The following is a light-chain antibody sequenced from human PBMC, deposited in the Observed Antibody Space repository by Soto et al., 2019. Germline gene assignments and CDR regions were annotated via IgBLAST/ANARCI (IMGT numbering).Light chain of an antibody. V-gene: IGKV3-11*01. Sequence: EIVLTQSPATLSLSPGERATLSCRASQSVSSYLAWYQQKPGQAPRLLIYDASNRATGIPARFSGSGSGTDFPLTISSLEPEDFAVYYCQQRGNWLYTFGQGTKLEI. CDR2: DAS. J-gene: IGKJ2*01. CDR1: QSVSSY. CDR3: QQRGNWLYT.